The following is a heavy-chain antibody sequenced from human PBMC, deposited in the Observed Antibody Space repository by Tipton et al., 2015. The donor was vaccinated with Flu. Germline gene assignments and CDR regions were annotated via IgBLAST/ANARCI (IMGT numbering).Heavy chain of an antibody. V-gene: IGHV3-48*01. CDR3: ARDPNGVPPGWADS. D-gene: IGHD2-2*01. CDR2: ISSSSSPI. J-gene: IGHJ5*01. Sequence: SLRLSCAASGFTFNSYSMNWVRQAPGKGLEWISYISSSSSPIYYADSVKGRFTISRDNAKDSLYLQMNSLRAEDTAVYYCARDPNGVPPGWADSWGQGTLVTVSS. CDR1: GFTFNSYS.